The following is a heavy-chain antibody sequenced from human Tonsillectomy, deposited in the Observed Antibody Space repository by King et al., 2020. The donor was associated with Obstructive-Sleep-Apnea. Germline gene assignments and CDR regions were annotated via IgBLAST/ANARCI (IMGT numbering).Heavy chain of an antibody. CDR2: ISWDGGST. V-gene: IGHV3-43D*03. CDR1: GFTFDDHA. Sequence: DVQLVESGGVVEQPGGSLRLSCAASGFTFDDHAMHWVRQAPGKGLEWVSFISWDGGSTYYAVSVKGRFPISRDNSKNSLYLQMNSLRAEDTALYYCAKGASSDYYYYGMDVWGQGTTVTVSS. CDR3: AKGASSDYYYYGMDV. J-gene: IGHJ6*02. D-gene: IGHD6-6*01.